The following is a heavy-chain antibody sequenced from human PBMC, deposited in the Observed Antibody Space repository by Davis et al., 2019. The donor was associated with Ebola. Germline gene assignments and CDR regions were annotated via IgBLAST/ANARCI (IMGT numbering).Heavy chain of an antibody. V-gene: IGHV5-10-1*01. CDR1: GYSFTTYW. CDR3: ATQGAPLTGVDY. J-gene: IGHJ4*02. Sequence: GESLKISCQTFGYSFTTYWITWVRQLPGQGLEWIGRIAPTDSPSDFSPSFQGHVTISVDKSISTAYLQWRSLKASDTAMYYCATQGAPLTGVDYWGQGSLVIVSS. D-gene: IGHD3-9*01. CDR2: IAPTDSPS.